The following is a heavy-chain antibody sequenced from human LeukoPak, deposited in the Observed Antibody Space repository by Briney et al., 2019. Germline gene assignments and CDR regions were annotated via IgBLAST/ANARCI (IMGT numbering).Heavy chain of an antibody. V-gene: IGHV1-2*02. Sequence: ASVKVSCKASGYSFTGHYIHWVRQAPGQGLEWMGWINPKSGGTNYAQKFQGRVTMTRDTSINTAYMELSRLRSGDTAVYYCARGGDYYDSSGYYDDAFDIWGQGTMVTVSS. CDR1: GYSFTGHY. D-gene: IGHD3-22*01. J-gene: IGHJ3*02. CDR2: INPKSGGT. CDR3: ARGGDYYDSSGYYDDAFDI.